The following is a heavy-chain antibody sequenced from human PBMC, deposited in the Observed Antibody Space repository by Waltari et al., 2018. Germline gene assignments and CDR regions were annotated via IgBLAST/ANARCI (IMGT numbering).Heavy chain of an antibody. D-gene: IGHD1-26*01. V-gene: IGHV3-30*02. J-gene: IGHJ4*02. CDR1: GFTFSSYG. CDR2: IRYDGNNK. CDR3: AKENSGSYYYFDY. Sequence: QVQLVESGGGVVQPGGSLRLSCAASGFTFSSYGMHWVRLAPGKGLELVAFIRYDGNNKDYADSVKGRFTISRDNSKNTVFLQMSGLRPEDTAVYYCAKENSGSYYYFDYWGQGTLVTVSS.